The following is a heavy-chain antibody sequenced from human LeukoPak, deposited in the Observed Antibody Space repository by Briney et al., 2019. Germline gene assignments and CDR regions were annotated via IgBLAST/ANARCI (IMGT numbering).Heavy chain of an antibody. V-gene: IGHV1-2*02. CDR1: GYIFTAHY. D-gene: IGHD5-18*01. J-gene: IGHJ4*02. CDR3: ARVVDAAMSEGTFDN. Sequence: ASVKVSCKASGYIFTAHYMHWVRQAPGQGLEWMGWINPNSGGTNYGQTFEGRLTMTRDTSISTAYMGLSRLRSDDTAVYYCARVVDAAMSEGTFDNWGQGTLVTVSS. CDR2: INPNSGGT.